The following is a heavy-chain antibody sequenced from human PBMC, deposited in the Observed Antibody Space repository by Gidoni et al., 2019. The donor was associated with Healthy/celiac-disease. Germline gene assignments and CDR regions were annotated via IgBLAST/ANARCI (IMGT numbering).Heavy chain of an antibody. J-gene: IGHJ4*02. CDR2: ISGSGGST. V-gene: IGHV3-23*01. D-gene: IGHD3-10*01. Sequence: EVKLLESGGGWVQHGWSMRRSCAASVFTFSSDAMSWVRQAPGKGLGWVSAISGSGGSTYYADSVNGRFTISRDNSKNTLYLQMNSLRAEDTAVYYCAKDRNKLWFGELLYAGLAGYFDYWGQGTLVTVSS. CDR3: AKDRNKLWFGELLYAGLAGYFDY. CDR1: VFTFSSDA.